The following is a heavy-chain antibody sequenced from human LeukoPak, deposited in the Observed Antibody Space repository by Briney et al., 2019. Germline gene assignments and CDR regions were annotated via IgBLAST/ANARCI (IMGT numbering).Heavy chain of an antibody. CDR3: AREDCSGGSCYLDY. D-gene: IGHD2-15*01. J-gene: IGHJ4*02. CDR1: GGTFSSYA. Sequence: SVKVSCKASGGTFSSYAISWVRQAPGQGLEWMGGIIPIFGTANYAQKFQGRVTITADESTSTAYMELSSLRSEDTAVYYCAREDCSGGSCYLDYRGQGTLVTVSS. CDR2: IIPIFGTA. V-gene: IGHV1-69*13.